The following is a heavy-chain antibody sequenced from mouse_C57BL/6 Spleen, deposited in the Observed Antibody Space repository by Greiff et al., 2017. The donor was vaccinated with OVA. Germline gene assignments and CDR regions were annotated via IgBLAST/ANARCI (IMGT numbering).Heavy chain of an antibody. Sequence: QVQLQQPGAELVMPGASVKLSCKASGYTFTSYWMHWVKQRPGHGLEWIGEIDPSDSYTNYNQKFKGKSTLTVDKSSSTAYMQLSSLTSEASAVYYCAKEITGNSAYWGQGTTLTVSS. D-gene: IGHD4-1*01. CDR3: AKEITGNSAY. V-gene: IGHV1-69*01. J-gene: IGHJ2*01. CDR1: GYTFTSYW. CDR2: IDPSDSYT.